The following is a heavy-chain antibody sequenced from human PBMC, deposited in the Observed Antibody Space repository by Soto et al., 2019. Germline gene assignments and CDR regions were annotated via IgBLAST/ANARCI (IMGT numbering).Heavy chain of an antibody. CDR1: GGTFSSYA. J-gene: IGHJ6*02. D-gene: IGHD5-12*01. CDR3: ARVRVEDRYGYADSDFMYV. Sequence: SVKFSFKASGGTFSSYAISWVRQAPGQGLDWMGGIIPIFGTANYAQKFQGRVTITADESTSGAYMELSSLRSEGTAVYYCARVRVEDRYGYADSDFMYVGGRGTTVDVS. CDR2: IIPIFGTA. V-gene: IGHV1-69*13.